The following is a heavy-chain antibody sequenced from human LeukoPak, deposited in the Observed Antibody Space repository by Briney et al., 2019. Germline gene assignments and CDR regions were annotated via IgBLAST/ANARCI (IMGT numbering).Heavy chain of an antibody. D-gene: IGHD2-21*01. CDR3: ARHCGGDCYYYYYYYYMDV. J-gene: IGHJ6*03. CDR1: GGSISSSSYY. Sequence: SETLSLTCTVSGGSISSSSYYWGWIRQPPGKGLEWIGSIYYSGSTYYNPSLKSRVTISVNTSKSQFSLKLSSVTAADTAVYYCARHCGGDCYYYYYYYYMDVWGKGTTVTVSS. V-gene: IGHV4-39*01. CDR2: IYYSGST.